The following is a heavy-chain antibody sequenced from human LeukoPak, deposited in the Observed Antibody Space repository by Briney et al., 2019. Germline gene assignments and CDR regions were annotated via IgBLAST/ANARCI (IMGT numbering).Heavy chain of an antibody. CDR3: ARGGSGWVHYYYYMDV. Sequence: ASVKVSCKASGYTFTSYDINWVRQATGQGLEWMGWMNPNSGNTGYAQKFQGRVTITRNTSISTAYMELSSLRSEDTAVYCCARGGSGWVHYYYYMDVWGKGTTITVSS. D-gene: IGHD6-19*01. CDR2: MNPNSGNT. V-gene: IGHV1-8*03. CDR1: GYTFTSYD. J-gene: IGHJ6*03.